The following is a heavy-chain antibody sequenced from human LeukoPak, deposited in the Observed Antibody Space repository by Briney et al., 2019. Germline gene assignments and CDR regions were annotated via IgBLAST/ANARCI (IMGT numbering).Heavy chain of an antibody. Sequence: PGGSLRLSCAASGFTVSSYYMSWVRQAPGKGLEWVSVIYSGGNTYYADSVKGRFTISRDNSKNTLYLQMNSLRAEDTAVYYCARASGPSYYYYYYMGVWGKGTTVTISS. CDR3: ARASGPSYYYYYYMGV. CDR2: IYSGGNT. CDR1: GFTVSSYY. D-gene: IGHD5-12*01. V-gene: IGHV3-53*01. J-gene: IGHJ6*03.